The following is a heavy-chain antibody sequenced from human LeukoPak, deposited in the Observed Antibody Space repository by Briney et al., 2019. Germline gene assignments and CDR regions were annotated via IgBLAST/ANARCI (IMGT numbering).Heavy chain of an antibody. CDR1: GGSISSDSYY. J-gene: IGHJ3*02. CDR3: TRSVYI. V-gene: IGHV4-61*02. CDR2: IYASGTT. D-gene: IGHD5/OR15-5a*01. Sequence: SETPSLTCTVSGGSISSDSYYWSWIRQPAGKGLEWIGRIYASGTTDYNPSLKSRVTISVDTSKNQFSLKLSSVTAADTAVYYCTRSVYIWGQGTMVTVSS.